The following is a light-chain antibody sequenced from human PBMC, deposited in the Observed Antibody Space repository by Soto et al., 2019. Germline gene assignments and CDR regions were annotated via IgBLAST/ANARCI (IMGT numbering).Light chain of an antibody. J-gene: IGKJ5*01. Sequence: SHLALAPTSLSPSLGDRVTITCRASQSVSSYLNWYQQKPGKAPKLLIYDASSLESGIPSRFSGSGSGTDFTLTISSLEPEDFATYYCQQRCNRPITFGQGTRLEIK. CDR2: DAS. V-gene: IGKV1-39*01. CDR3: QQRCNRPIT. CDR1: QSVSSY.